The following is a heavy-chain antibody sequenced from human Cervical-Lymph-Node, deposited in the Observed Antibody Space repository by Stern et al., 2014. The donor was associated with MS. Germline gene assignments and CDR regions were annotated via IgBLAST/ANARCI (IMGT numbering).Heavy chain of an antibody. V-gene: IGHV1-69*01. CDR3: ALSSETSDRWYSLGYDL. Sequence: QMQLVQSGAEVTKPGSSAKASCKASGGTFSKFPSSWVRQAPGQGLEWMGGIFPVFGTPTSAQEFRGRVTITADVSTSTVYMELSSLRSDDTAVYYCALSSETSDRWYSLGYDLWGQGPLVPVS. D-gene: IGHD6-13*01. CDR2: IFPVFGTP. J-gene: IGHJ5*02. CDR1: GGTFSKFP.